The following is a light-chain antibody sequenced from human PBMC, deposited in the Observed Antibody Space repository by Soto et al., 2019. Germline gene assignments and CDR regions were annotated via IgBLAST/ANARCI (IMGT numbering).Light chain of an antibody. CDR1: QGIGST. J-gene: IGKJ4*01. CDR2: DAS. CDR3: QHYKTWPLS. V-gene: IGKV3-15*01. Sequence: IVITQSPATLSVSPGERATLSRRASQGIGSTLAWYQQKTGQTPRLLIYDASTRATGIPARFSGIGSGTEFTLIISSLQSEDFGVDYCQHYKTWPLSFGGGTKVDNK.